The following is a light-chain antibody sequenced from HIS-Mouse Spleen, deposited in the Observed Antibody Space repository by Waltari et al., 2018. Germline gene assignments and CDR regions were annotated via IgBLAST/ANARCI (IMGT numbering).Light chain of an antibody. V-gene: IGLV2-14*01. J-gene: IGLJ3*02. CDR3: SSYTSSSTLGV. Sequence: QSALTQPASVSGSPGQSITISCTGTSSDVGGYNYVSWYQQHPGKAPKLMIYEVSNRSSGVSNRLSGSKSGNTASLTISGLQAEDEADYYCSSYTSSSTLGVFGGGTKLTVL. CDR1: SSDVGGYNY. CDR2: EVS.